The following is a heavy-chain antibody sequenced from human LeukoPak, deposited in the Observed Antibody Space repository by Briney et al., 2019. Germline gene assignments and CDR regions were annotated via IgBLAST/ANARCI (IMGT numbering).Heavy chain of an antibody. CDR1: GGTFSSYA. Sequence: SVKVSCKASGGTFSSYAISWVRPAPGQGLEWMGGIIPIFGTANYAQKFQGRVTITADESTSTAYMELSSLRSEDTAVYYCARHSISGGYDYVWGSYRDSSWGQGTLVTVSS. J-gene: IGHJ5*02. V-gene: IGHV1-69*13. CDR3: ARHSISGGYDYVWGSYRDSS. CDR2: IIPIFGTA. D-gene: IGHD3-16*02.